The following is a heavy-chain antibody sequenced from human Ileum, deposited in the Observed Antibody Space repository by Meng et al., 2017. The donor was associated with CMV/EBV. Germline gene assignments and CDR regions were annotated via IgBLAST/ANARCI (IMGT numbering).Heavy chain of an antibody. CDR1: GYTFTHYD. D-gene: IGHD7-27*01. V-gene: IGHV1-8*02. CDR2: MSPNSGKT. CDR3: ARAPVVTGDLDF. J-gene: IGHJ4*02. Sequence: SVKVSCKASGYTFTHYDINWVRQAPGQGLEWMGWMSPNSGKTDYAQNFQGRITLTRNTAITTAYLELTSLRSDDTAVYYCARAPVVTGDLDFWGQGTLVTVSS.